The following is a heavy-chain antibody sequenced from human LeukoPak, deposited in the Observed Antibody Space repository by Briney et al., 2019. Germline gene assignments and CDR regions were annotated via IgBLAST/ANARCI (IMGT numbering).Heavy chain of an antibody. V-gene: IGHV1-18*01. CDR3: ARVPAMDYNWFDP. D-gene: IGHD5-18*01. CDR2: ISAYNGNT. J-gene: IGHJ5*02. Sequence: ASVKVSCKASGGTFSNYAINWVRQAPGQGLEWMGWISAYNGNTNYAQKLQGRVTMTTDTSTSTAYMELRSLRSDDTAVYYCARVPAMDYNWFDPWGQGTLVTVSS. CDR1: GGTFSNYA.